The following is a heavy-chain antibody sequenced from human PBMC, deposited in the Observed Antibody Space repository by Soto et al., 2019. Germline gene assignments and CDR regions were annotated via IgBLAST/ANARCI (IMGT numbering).Heavy chain of an antibody. V-gene: IGHV1-69*06. D-gene: IGHD2-2*01. CDR3: ARVLKYQLLFTYRPNYYGMDV. Sequence: QVQLVQSGAEVKKPGSSVKVSCKASGGTFSSYAISWVRQAPGQGLEWMGGIIPIFGTANYAQKFQGRVTNTADKSTSTAFMELSSLRSEDTAVYYCARVLKYQLLFTYRPNYYGMDVWGQGTTVTVSS. CDR1: GGTFSSYA. CDR2: IIPIFGTA. J-gene: IGHJ6*02.